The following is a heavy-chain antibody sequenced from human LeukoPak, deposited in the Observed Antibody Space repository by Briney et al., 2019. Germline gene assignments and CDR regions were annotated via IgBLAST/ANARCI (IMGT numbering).Heavy chain of an antibody. CDR1: GFTFSSYS. V-gene: IGHV3-21*01. D-gene: IGHD6-19*01. CDR3: ASRVAVAGTQDY. Sequence: GGSLRLSCAASGFTFSSYSMNWVRQAPGKGLEWVSSISSSSSYIYYADSVKGRFTIPRDNAKNSLYLQMNSLRAEDTAVYYCASRVAVAGTQDYWGQGTLVTVSS. J-gene: IGHJ4*02. CDR2: ISSSSSYI.